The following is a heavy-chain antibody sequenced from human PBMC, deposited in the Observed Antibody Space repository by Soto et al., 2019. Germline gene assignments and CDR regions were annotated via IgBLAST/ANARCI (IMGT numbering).Heavy chain of an antibody. D-gene: IGHD3-22*01. J-gene: IGHJ4*02. Sequence: GGSLRLSCAASGFTFSSYAMSWVRQAPGKGLEWVSAISGSGGSTYYADSVKGRFTISRDNSKNTLYLQMNSLRAEDTAVYYCAIRDSSGYYYGSFDYWGQGTLVTVSS. CDR2: ISGSGGST. V-gene: IGHV3-23*01. CDR3: AIRDSSGYYYGSFDY. CDR1: GFTFSSYA.